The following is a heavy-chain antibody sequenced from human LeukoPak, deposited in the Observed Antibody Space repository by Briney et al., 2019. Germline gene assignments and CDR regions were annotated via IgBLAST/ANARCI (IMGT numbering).Heavy chain of an antibody. CDR3: ARSRRWRDFDFWNSYYREDCMDV. J-gene: IGHJ6*03. Sequence: ASVKVSCKASGYTFTSYDINWVRQATGQGLEWMGWISPNCGNTGYAQKFQGRVTMTRNASISTAYMELSRLRSEETAVYYCARSRRWRDFDFWNSYYREDCMDVWGKGATVTVSS. D-gene: IGHD3-3*01. CDR2: ISPNCGNT. V-gene: IGHV1-8*01. CDR1: GYTFTSYD.